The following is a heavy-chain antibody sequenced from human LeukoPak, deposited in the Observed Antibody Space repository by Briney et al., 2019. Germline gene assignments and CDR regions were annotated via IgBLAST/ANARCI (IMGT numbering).Heavy chain of an antibody. CDR3: ARERREQLLPPYTRSVTYFDY. CDR2: IYTSGST. Sequence: SETLSLTCTVSGGSISSGSDYWSWIRQPAGKGLEWIGRIYTSGSTNYNPSLKSRVTISIDTSKNQFSLKLSSVTAADTAVYYCARERREQLLPPYTRSVTYFDYWGQGTLVTVSS. D-gene: IGHD2-2*01. V-gene: IGHV4-61*02. CDR1: GGSISSGSDY. J-gene: IGHJ4*02.